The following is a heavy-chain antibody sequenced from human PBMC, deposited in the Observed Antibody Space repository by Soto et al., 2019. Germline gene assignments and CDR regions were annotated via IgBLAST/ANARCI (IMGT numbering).Heavy chain of an antibody. Sequence: QVQLQESDPGLVKPSQTLSLTCTVSGGSISSGYSYWSWIRQPPGKGLEWIGYIYYSGSTYYNPSLKSRVTLSVDTSKNQFSLKLSSVTAADTAVYYCARDRGGSYIQGDYYGMDVWGQGTTVTVSS. CDR1: GGSISSGYSY. CDR3: ARDRGGSYIQGDYYGMDV. D-gene: IGHD1-26*01. CDR2: IYYSGST. J-gene: IGHJ6*02. V-gene: IGHV4-30-4*01.